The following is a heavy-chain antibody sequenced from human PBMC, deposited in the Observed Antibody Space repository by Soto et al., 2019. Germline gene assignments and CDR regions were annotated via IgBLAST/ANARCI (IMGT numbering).Heavy chain of an antibody. J-gene: IGHJ4*02. D-gene: IGHD2-15*01. CDR2: MHYTGFS. Sequence: SETLSLTCSFSGDSVTSHYLTWIRQSPEKGLEWIGYMHYTGFSHYNPSLKSRLTISVDRSKNQFTLQLTSVTVADTAVYYCVTSYGSAWYSYWGQGTQVTVSS. CDR3: VTSYGSAWYSY. V-gene: IGHV4-59*02. CDR1: GDSVTSHY.